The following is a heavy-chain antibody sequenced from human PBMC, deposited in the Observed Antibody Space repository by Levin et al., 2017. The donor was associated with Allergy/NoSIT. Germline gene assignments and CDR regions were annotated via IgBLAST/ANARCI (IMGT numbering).Heavy chain of an antibody. V-gene: IGHV3-23*01. CDR1: GFTFTEYA. CDR2: ISGSGDVT. D-gene: IGHD2-8*02. CDR3: AKDRYCVGGICPVDY. Sequence: GGSLRLSCATSGFTFTEYAMNWVRQAPGEGLEWVSHISGSGDVTSYADSVKGRFTVSKDFSKNTLDLQMNSLRAEDTAIYYCAKDRYCVGGICPVDYWGQGTLDTVSS. J-gene: IGHJ4*02.